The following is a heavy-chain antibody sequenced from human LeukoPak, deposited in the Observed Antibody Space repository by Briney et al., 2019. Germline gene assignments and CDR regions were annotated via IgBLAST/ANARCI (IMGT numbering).Heavy chain of an antibody. D-gene: IGHD5/OR15-5a*01. CDR2: IYYGETT. V-gene: IGHV4-39*01. J-gene: IGHJ6*03. CDR1: GGSISSTSYY. Sequence: KASETLSLTCTVSGGSISSTSYYWDWIRQPPGKGLEWIGSIYYGETTYYSSSLKSRVTISVNTSKNQFSLRLTSVTAAYTAVYYCARQVSDYFYYYIDVWGRGTTVTVSS. CDR3: ARQVSDYFYYYIDV.